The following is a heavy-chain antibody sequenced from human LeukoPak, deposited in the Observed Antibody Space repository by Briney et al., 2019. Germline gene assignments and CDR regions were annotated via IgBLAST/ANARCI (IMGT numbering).Heavy chain of an antibody. CDR2: IRSKANSYAT. CDR3: TRARYDYVWGNLDY. J-gene: IGHJ4*02. D-gene: IGHD3-16*01. Sequence: GGSLRLSCAASGFTFSGSAMHWVRQASGKGLEWVGRIRSKANSYATAYAASVEGRFTISRDHSNNTAYLQMNSLKTEDTAVYYCTRARYDYVWGNLDYWGQGTLVTVSS. V-gene: IGHV3-73*01. CDR1: GFTFSGSA.